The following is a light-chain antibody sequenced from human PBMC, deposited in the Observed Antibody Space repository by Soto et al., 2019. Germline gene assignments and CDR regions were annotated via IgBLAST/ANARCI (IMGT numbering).Light chain of an antibody. CDR1: QTISSNY. J-gene: IGKJ1*01. CDR2: GAS. CDR3: EDYGTSPRT. V-gene: IGKV3-20*01. Sequence: TQTTSTLSLSPGERATLSCRASQTISSNYLAWYQQKPGQSPRLLIYGASSRATGIPDRFSGRGSGTDFTLTISRLETEDFAVYFCEDYGTSPRTFGQGTIVDI.